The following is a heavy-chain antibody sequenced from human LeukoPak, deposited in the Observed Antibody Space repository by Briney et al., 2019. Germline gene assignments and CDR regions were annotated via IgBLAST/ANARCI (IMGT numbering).Heavy chain of an antibody. CDR3: AKDLPVGYYYGSGSFDY. CDR1: GFTFSSYA. D-gene: IGHD3-10*01. Sequence: GGSLRLSCSASGFTFSSYAMHWVRQAPGKGLEWVSAISGSGGSTYYADSVKGRFTISRDNSKNTLYLQMNSLRAEDTAVYYCAKDLPVGYYYGSGSFDYWGQGTLVTVSS. V-gene: IGHV3-23*01. J-gene: IGHJ4*02. CDR2: ISGSGGST.